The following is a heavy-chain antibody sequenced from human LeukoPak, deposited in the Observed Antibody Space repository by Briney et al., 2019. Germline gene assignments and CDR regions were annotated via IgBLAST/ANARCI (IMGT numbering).Heavy chain of an antibody. D-gene: IGHD3-22*01. V-gene: IGHV1-2*06. J-gene: IGHJ5*02. CDR3: ARGMGDYYDSSGYPEFDP. Sequence: ASVKVSCKASGYTFTGYYMHWVRQAPGQGLEWMGRINPNSGGTNYAQKFQGRVTMTRDTSISTAYMELSRLRSDDTAVYYCARGMGDYYDSSGYPEFDPWGQGTLVTVS. CDR1: GYTFTGYY. CDR2: INPNSGGT.